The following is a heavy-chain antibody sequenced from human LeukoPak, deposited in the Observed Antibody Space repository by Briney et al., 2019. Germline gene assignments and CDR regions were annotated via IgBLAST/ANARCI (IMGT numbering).Heavy chain of an antibody. D-gene: IGHD6-13*01. CDR3: AREGSSSWYRWFDP. Sequence: PSQTLSLTCTVSGASISSGSYYWSWIRQPPGKGLEWIGYIYYSGSTNYNPSLKSRVTISVDTSKNQFSLKLSSVTAADTAVYYCAREGSSSWYRWFDPWGQGTLVTVSS. J-gene: IGHJ5*02. CDR2: IYYSGST. CDR1: GASISSGSYY. V-gene: IGHV4-61*01.